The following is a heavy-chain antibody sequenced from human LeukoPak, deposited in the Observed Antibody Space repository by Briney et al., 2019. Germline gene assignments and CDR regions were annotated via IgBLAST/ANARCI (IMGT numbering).Heavy chain of an antibody. Sequence: GGSLRLSCAASGFTFSSYWMSWVRQAPGKGLEWVANIKQDAREKNYLDSVKGRFTISRDNAKNSLYLQMNSLRVEDTAVYFCARDRATADSWGQGTLVTVS. J-gene: IGHJ4*02. CDR3: ARDRATADS. V-gene: IGHV3-7*01. CDR2: IKQDAREK. D-gene: IGHD2-21*02. CDR1: GFTFSSYW.